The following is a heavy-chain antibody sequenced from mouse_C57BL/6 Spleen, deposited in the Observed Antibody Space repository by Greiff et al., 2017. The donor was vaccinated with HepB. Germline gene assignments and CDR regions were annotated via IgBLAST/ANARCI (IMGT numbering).Heavy chain of an antibody. J-gene: IGHJ3*01. V-gene: IGHV1-81*01. D-gene: IGHD1-1*01. CDR1: GYTFTSYG. Sequence: QVHVKQSGAELARPGASVKLSCKASGYTFTSYGISWVKQRTGQGLEWIGEIYPRSGNTYYNEKFKGKATLTADKSSSTAYMELRSLTSEDSAVYFCARGYYGSSYGFAYWGQGTLVTVSA. CDR3: ARGYYGSSYGFAY. CDR2: IYPRSGNT.